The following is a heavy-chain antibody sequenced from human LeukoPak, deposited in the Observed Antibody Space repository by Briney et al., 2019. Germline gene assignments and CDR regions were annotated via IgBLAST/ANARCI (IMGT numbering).Heavy chain of an antibody. J-gene: IGHJ6*02. CDR1: GGTFSSYA. CDR3: ARDTEGGYYYYGMDV. D-gene: IGHD3-16*01. CDR2: IIPIFGTA. V-gene: IGHV1-69*13. Sequence: SVKVSCKASGGTFSSYAISWVRQAPGQGLEWMGGIIPIFGTANYAQKFQGRVTITADESTSTAYMELSSLRSEDTAVYYCARDTEGGYYYYGMDVWGQGTTVTVSS.